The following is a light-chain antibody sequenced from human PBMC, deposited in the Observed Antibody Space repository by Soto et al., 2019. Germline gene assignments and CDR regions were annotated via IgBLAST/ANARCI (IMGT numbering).Light chain of an antibody. CDR2: GTS. V-gene: IGKV3-20*01. Sequence: EIVLTQSPGTLSLSPGEGATLSCRASQSVSSSYIAWYQQKPGQAPGLLIYGTSTRATGIPDRFRGSGSGTDFTLTVSRLEPEDFAVYFCQQYSVSPWMFGQGTRVEIK. J-gene: IGKJ1*01. CDR3: QQYSVSPWM. CDR1: QSVSSSY.